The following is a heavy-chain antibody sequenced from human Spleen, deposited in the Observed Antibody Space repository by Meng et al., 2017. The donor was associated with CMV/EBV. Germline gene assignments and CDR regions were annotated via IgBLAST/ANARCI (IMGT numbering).Heavy chain of an antibody. D-gene: IGHD2-2*01. J-gene: IGHJ5*02. CDR2: TYYRSKWYN. V-gene: IGHV6-1*01. CDR1: AA. Sequence: AAWNWIRQSPSRGLEWLGRTYYRSKWYNDYAVSVKSRITINPDTSKNQFSLQLNSVTPEDTAVYYCARAYGGIIVVVPAAPNWLDPWGQGTLVTVSS. CDR3: ARAYGGIIVVVPAAPNWLDP.